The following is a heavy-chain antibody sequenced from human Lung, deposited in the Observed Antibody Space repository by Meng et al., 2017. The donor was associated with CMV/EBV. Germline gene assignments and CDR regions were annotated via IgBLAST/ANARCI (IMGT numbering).Heavy chain of an antibody. CDR3: AKVLLSFGGPNAYFDQ. CDR2: VRHDGTNK. CDR1: GFRFDDCG. J-gene: IGHJ4*02. Sequence: GESLKISCAASGFRFDDCGMHWVRQTPGKGLEWVAFVRHDGTNKFYAASVKGRFTISRDNSRSTVYLQMNSLRPEDSALYYCAKVLLSFGGPNAYFDQWGQGTLVTVSS. D-gene: IGHD3-16*01. V-gene: IGHV3-30*02.